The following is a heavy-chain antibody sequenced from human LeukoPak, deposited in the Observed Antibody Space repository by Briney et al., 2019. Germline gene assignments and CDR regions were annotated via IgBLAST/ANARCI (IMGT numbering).Heavy chain of an antibody. CDR1: GGSISSYY. CDR3: ARAIVRFLDPRAFDI. CDR2: IYYSGST. J-gene: IGHJ3*02. Sequence: PSETLSFTCTVSGGSISSYYWSWIRQPPGKGLEWLGYIYYSGSTNYNPSLKSRVTISVDTSKNQFSLKLSSVTAADTAVYYCARAIVRFLDPRAFDIWGQGTMVTVSS. D-gene: IGHD3-3*01. V-gene: IGHV4-59*01.